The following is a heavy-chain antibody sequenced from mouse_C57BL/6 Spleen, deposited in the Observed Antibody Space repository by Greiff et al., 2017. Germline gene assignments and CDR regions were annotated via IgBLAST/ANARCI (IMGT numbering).Heavy chain of an antibody. J-gene: IGHJ4*01. CDR2: IPPSDSDT. Sequence: QVQLQQPGAELVKPGASVKVSCKASGYTFTSYWMHWVKQTPGQWLEWIGRIPPSDSDTNYSNKFKGKATLTVDKSSSTAYMQLSSLTSEDSAVYYCATLYYGKLDYWGQGTSVTGSS. CDR3: ATLYYGKLDY. CDR1: GYTFTSYW. D-gene: IGHD1-1*01. V-gene: IGHV1-74*01.